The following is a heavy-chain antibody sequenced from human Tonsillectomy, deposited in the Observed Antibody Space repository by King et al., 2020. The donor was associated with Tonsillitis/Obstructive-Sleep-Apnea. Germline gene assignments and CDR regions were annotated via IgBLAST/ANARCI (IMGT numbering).Heavy chain of an antibody. Sequence: VQLVESGGGVVRPGGSLRLSCAASGFTFDDYVMSWVRQAPGKGLEWVSGINWNGGSTGYADSVKGRFTISRDNAKNSLYLQMNSLRAEDTALYYCARDKTYYYDSSGYFGFDYWGQGTLVTVSS. CDR1: GFTFDDYV. CDR3: ARDKTYYYDSSGYFGFDY. V-gene: IGHV3-20*04. D-gene: IGHD3-22*01. J-gene: IGHJ4*02. CDR2: INWNGGST.